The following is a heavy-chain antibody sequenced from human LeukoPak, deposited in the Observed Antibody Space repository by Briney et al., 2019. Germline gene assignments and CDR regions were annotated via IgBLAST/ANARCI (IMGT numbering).Heavy chain of an antibody. V-gene: IGHV3-7*04. CDR2: IKQDGSEK. CDR3: ARGPTTFDY. Sequence: PGGSLRLSCAASGFTLRSHWMSWVRQAPGKALEWVANIKQDGSEKYYVDTVKGRFTISRDNAKNSLYLQMNSLRAEDTAVYYCARGPTTFDYWGQGTLVTVSS. CDR1: GFTLRSHW. D-gene: IGHD4-17*01. J-gene: IGHJ4*02.